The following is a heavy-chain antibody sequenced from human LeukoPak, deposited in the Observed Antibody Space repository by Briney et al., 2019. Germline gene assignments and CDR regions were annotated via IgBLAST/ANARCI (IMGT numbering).Heavy chain of an antibody. Sequence: PGGSLRLSCAASGFTFSSCWMHWVRQAPGKGLVWVSRINSDGSSTSYADSVKGRFTISRDNAKNTLYLQMNSLRAEDTAVYYCARDYDFGAAFDIWGQGTMVTVSS. CDR2: INSDGSST. V-gene: IGHV3-74*01. D-gene: IGHD3-3*01. CDR1: GFTFSSCW. CDR3: ARDYDFGAAFDI. J-gene: IGHJ3*02.